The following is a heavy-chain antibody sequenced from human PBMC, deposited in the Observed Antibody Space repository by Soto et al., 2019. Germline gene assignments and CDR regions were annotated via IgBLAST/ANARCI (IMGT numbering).Heavy chain of an antibody. D-gene: IGHD4-17*01. V-gene: IGHV5-51*03. CDR1: RFIFTNYW. Sequence: EVQLVQSGAEVKKPGESLKISCKGSRFIFTNYWIGWVRQMPGKGLEWMGIIYPGDSDTRYSPSFQGQIIISVDKSISTAYLQWSSLEASDSAMFYCARVSGVTTVAPDAFDMWGQGTMVTVSS. J-gene: IGHJ3*02. CDR2: IYPGDSDT. CDR3: ARVSGVTTVAPDAFDM.